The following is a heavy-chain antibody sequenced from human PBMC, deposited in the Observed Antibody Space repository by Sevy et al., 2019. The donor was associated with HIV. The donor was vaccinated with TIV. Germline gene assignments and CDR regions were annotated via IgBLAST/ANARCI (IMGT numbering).Heavy chain of an antibody. J-gene: IGHJ5*02. CDR3: AKDHLLWSRGIGWKGFFDP. D-gene: IGHD6-19*01. V-gene: IGHV3-23*01. CDR2: ISGSGGST. CDR1: GFTFSSYA. Sequence: GGSLRLSCAASGFTFSSYAMSWVRQAPGKGLEWVSAISGSGGSTYYADSVKGRFTISRDNSKNTLYLQMNSLRAEDTAVYDCAKDHLLWSRGIGWKGFFDPWGQGTLVTVSS.